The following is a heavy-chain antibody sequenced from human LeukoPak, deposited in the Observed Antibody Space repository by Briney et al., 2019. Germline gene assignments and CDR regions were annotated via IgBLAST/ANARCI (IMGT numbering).Heavy chain of an antibody. Sequence: GASVKVSCKASGYTFTSYDINWVRQATGQGLEWMGWMNPNSGNTGYAQKFQGRVTMTRNTSISTAYMELSSLGSEDTAVYYCARGSSSPDYYYYYGMDVWGQGTTVTVSS. J-gene: IGHJ6*02. D-gene: IGHD6-13*01. V-gene: IGHV1-8*01. CDR1: GYTFTSYD. CDR2: MNPNSGNT. CDR3: ARGSSSPDYYYYYGMDV.